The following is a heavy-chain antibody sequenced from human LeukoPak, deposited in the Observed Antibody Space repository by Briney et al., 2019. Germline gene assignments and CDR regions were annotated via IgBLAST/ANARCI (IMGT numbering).Heavy chain of an antibody. CDR2: IKPDGSEI. J-gene: IGHJ4*02. CDR3: ARENYYDSSVFY. D-gene: IGHD3-22*01. V-gene: IGHV3-7*01. CDR1: GFTFSSDW. Sequence: GGSLRLSCVASGFTFSSDWMIWVRQAPVRGLEWVANIKPDGSEIYYVDSVKGRFTISRDNAKNSLYLQMNSLRAEDTAVYYCARENYYDSSVFYWGQGTLVTVSS.